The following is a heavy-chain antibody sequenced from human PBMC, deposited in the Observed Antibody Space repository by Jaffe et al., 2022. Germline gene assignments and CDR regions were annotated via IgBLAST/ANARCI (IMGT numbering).Heavy chain of an antibody. D-gene: IGHD5-18*01. V-gene: IGHV1-69*05. CDR1: GGTFSSYA. Sequence: QVQLVQSGAEVKKPGSSVKVSCKASGGTFSSYAISWVRQAPGQGLEWMGGIIPIFGTANYAQKFQGRVTITTDESTSTAYMELSSLRSEDTAVYYCARDGHTAMVTGDYYYYYYMDVWGKGTTVTVSS. CDR3: ARDGHTAMVTGDYYYYYYMDV. CDR2: IIPIFGTA. J-gene: IGHJ6*03.